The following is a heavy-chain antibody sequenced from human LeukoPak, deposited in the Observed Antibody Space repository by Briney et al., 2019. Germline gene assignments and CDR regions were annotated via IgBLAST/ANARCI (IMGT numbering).Heavy chain of an antibody. Sequence: SETLSLTCTVSGDSINSSDYYWAWIRQPPGEGLEWIGTIYYSGSTYYKSSLKSRLTISVNSSKNQFSLKMISVTAADTGVYYCARHGNWDPFDYWGQGALVTVSS. J-gene: IGHJ4*02. CDR2: IYYSGST. D-gene: IGHD7-27*01. CDR3: ARHGNWDPFDY. CDR1: GDSINSSDYY. V-gene: IGHV4-39*01.